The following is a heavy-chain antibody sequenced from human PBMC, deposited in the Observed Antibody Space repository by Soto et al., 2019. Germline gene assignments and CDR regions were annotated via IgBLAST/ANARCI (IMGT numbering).Heavy chain of an antibody. CDR1: GGSISSYY. CDR2: IYYSGST. CDR3: ATSTTVTLIWNH. Sequence: SETLSLTCTVSGGSISSYYWSWIRQPPGKGLEWIGYIYYSGSTNYNPSLKSRVTISVDTSKNQFSLKLSSVTAADTAVYYCATSTTVTLIWNHWGQGTLVTVSS. V-gene: IGHV4-59*01. D-gene: IGHD4-17*01. J-gene: IGHJ5*02.